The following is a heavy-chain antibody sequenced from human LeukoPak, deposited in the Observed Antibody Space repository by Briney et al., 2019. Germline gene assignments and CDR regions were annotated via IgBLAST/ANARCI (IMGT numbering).Heavy chain of an antibody. CDR3: AREGTAPYYFDY. V-gene: IGHV4-34*01. D-gene: IGHD2-21*02. Sequence: SETLSLTCAVYGGSFSGYYWSWIRQPPGKGLEWIGEINHSGSTNYNPSLKSRVTISVDTPKNQFSLKLSSVTAADTAVYYCAREGTAPYYFDYWGQGTLVTVSS. CDR1: GGSFSGYY. J-gene: IGHJ4*02. CDR2: INHSGST.